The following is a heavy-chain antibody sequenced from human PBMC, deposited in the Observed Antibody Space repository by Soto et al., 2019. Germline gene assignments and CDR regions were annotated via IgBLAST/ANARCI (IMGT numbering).Heavy chain of an antibody. CDR3: ATLGVVLVGVTAAFDY. CDR1: GFTFSSYA. V-gene: IGHV3-23*01. D-gene: IGHD2-21*02. J-gene: IGHJ4*02. Sequence: EVQLLESGGGLVQPGGSLRLSCAASGFTFSSYAMSWVRQAPGKGLEWVSAIRGSGGSTYYADSLKGRFTISRDNSKNTLYLQLNSLRAADTAVYYCATLGVVLVGVTAAFDYWGQGTLVTVSS. CDR2: IRGSGGST.